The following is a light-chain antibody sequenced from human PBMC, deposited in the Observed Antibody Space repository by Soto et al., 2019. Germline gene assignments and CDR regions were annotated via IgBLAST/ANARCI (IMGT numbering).Light chain of an antibody. CDR1: SSDVGGYNY. Sequence: QSALTQPASVSGSPGQSITISCTGTSSDVGGYNYVSWYQQHPGKAPKLMIYEVSNRPSGVSNRFSGSKSGNTAALTISGLQAEDEADYYCSSYTRSSTLRVFGGGTQLTVL. CDR3: SSYTRSSTLRV. CDR2: EVS. V-gene: IGLV2-14*01. J-gene: IGLJ7*01.